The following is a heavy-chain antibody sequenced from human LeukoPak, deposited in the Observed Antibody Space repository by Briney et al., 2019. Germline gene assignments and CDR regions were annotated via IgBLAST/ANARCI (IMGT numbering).Heavy chain of an antibody. V-gene: IGHV3-30*01. CDR1: GFTFSSHA. Sequence: PGGSLRLSCAASGFTFSSHAMHWVRQAPGKGLEWVAVISYDGSNKYYADSVKGRFTISRDNSKNTLYLQMNSLRAEDTAVYYCARVYSSSYYYYYYYMDVWGKGTTVTVSS. J-gene: IGHJ6*03. D-gene: IGHD6-6*01. CDR2: ISYDGSNK. CDR3: ARVYSSSYYYYYYYMDV.